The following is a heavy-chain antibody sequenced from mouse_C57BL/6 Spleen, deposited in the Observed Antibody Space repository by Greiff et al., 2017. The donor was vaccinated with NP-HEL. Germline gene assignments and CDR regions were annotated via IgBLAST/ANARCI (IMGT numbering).Heavy chain of an antibody. CDR3: ARGDALITTFRVAY. CDR1: GYTFTSYW. Sequence: QVQLQQPGAELVKPGASVKLSCKASGYTFTSYWMHWVKQRPGQGLEWIGMIHPNSGSTNYNEKFKSKATLTVDKSSSTAYMQLSSLTSEDSAVYYCARGDALITTFRVAYWGQGTPLTVSS. D-gene: IGHD1-1*01. CDR2: IHPNSGST. V-gene: IGHV1-64*01. J-gene: IGHJ2*01.